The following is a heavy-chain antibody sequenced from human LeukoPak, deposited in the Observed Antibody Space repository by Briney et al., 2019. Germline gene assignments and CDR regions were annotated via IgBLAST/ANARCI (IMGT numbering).Heavy chain of an antibody. V-gene: IGHV4-31*03. J-gene: IGHJ6*03. Sequence: PSETLSLTCTVSGGSISSGGYYWSWIRQHPGKGLEWIGYIYYSGSTYYNPSLKSRVTISVDTSKNQFSLKLSSVTAADTAVYYCAREWAPEIDQLELQNYYYYYMDVWGKGTTVTVSS. CDR2: IYYSGST. CDR3: AREWAPEIDQLELQNYYYYYMDV. D-gene: IGHD1-7*01. CDR1: GGSISSGGYY.